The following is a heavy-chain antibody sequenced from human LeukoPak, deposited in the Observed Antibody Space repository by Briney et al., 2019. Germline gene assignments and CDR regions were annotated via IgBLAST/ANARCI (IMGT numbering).Heavy chain of an antibody. D-gene: IGHD5-24*01. CDR2: IYHSGST. CDR1: GGSISSSNW. J-gene: IGHJ2*01. V-gene: IGHV4-4*02. Sequence: PSGTLSLTCAVSGGSISSSNWWSWVRQPPGKGLERIGEIYHSGSTNYNPSLKSRVTISVDKSKNQFSLKLSSVTAADTAVYYCARWTRGEMATIDNRRYFDLWGRGTLVTVSS. CDR3: ARWTRGEMATIDNRRYFDL.